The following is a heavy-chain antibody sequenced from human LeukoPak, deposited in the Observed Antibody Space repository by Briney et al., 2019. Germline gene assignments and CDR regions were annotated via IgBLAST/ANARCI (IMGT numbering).Heavy chain of an antibody. D-gene: IGHD1-26*01. V-gene: IGHV3-30*03. CDR3: ARVLSGSNDNYFEY. J-gene: IGHJ4*02. CDR2: ISYDGSDK. Sequence: GGSLRLSCAASGFAFSSYDIDWVRQAPGKGLEWVAVISYDGSDKYYVDSVKGRFTISRDNSKNTLYLQMNSLKAEDAAVYYCARVLSGSNDNYFEYWGQ. CDR1: GFAFSSYD.